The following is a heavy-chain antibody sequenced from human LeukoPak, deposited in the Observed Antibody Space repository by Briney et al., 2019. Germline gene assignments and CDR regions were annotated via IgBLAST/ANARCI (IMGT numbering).Heavy chain of an antibody. Sequence: PSETLSLTCTVSGGSISSSSYYWGWIRQPPGKGLEWIGSIYYSGSTYYNPSLKSRVTISVDTSKNQFSLKLSSVTAADTVVYYCARAATYDSSGYYSGVAGDDAFDIWGQGTMVTVSS. CDR3: ARAATYDSSGYYSGVAGDDAFDI. J-gene: IGHJ3*02. V-gene: IGHV4-39*07. D-gene: IGHD3-22*01. CDR1: GGSISSSSYY. CDR2: IYYSGST.